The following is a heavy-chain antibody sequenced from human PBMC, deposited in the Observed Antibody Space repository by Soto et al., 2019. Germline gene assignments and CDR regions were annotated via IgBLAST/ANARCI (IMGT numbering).Heavy chain of an antibody. Sequence: PGGSLRLSCAASGFTFSSYWMSWVRQAPGKGLEWVANIKQDGSEKYYVDSVKGRFTISRDNAKNSLYLQMNSLRAEDTAVYYCARDFRYPQLLPLDIWGQGTMVTVSS. CDR2: IKQDGSEK. CDR1: GFTFSSYW. CDR3: ARDFRYPQLLPLDI. J-gene: IGHJ3*02. D-gene: IGHD6-13*01. V-gene: IGHV3-7*01.